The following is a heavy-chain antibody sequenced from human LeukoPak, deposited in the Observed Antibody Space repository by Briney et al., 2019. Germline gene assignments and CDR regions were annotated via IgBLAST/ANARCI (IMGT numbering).Heavy chain of an antibody. Sequence: NPGGSLRLSCAASGFTFSSSNMHWVRQAPGKGLEWVSFISGTSTAIKYADSVKGRFTISRDIGRKSLYLQMNSLSDEDTAVYYCARGGGGSCSDAFDIWGQGTVVTVSS. J-gene: IGHJ3*02. CDR3: ARGGGGSCSDAFDI. V-gene: IGHV3-48*02. D-gene: IGHD2-15*01. CDR1: GFTFSSSN. CDR2: ISGTSTAI.